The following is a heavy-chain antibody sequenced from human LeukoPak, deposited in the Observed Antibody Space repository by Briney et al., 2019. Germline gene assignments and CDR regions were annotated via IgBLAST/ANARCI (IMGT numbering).Heavy chain of an antibody. CDR2: IFWDSSTV. V-gene: IGHV3-9*01. D-gene: IGHD4-17*01. CDR3: ARDLGTVTHDY. CDR1: GFSFHDYT. J-gene: IGHJ4*02. Sequence: GGSLRLSCSASGFSFHDYTMHWVRHAPGKGLDWGSSIFWDSSTVAYADSVKGRFTISRDNAQNFLYLQMSSLRAEDTAEYYCARDLGTVTHDYWGQGTLVIVSS.